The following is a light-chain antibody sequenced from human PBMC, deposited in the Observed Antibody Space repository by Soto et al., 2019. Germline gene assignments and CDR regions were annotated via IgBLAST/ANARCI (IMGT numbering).Light chain of an antibody. CDR3: QQYGSSPPNT. V-gene: IGKV3-15*01. CDR1: QSVSSN. Sequence: EIVMTQYTATLSVSPGERATLSCRASQSVSSNLAWYQQKPGQAPRLLIYGASTRATGIPARFSGSGSGTDFTLTISRLEPEDFAVYYCQQYGSSPPNTFGQGTRLEI. J-gene: IGKJ5*01. CDR2: GAS.